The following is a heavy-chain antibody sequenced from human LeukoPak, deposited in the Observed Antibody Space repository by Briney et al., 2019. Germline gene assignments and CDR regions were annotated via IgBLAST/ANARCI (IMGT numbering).Heavy chain of an antibody. J-gene: IGHJ4*02. V-gene: IGHV3-23*01. Sequence: GGSLRLSCAASEITFTTYAMSWVRQAPGKGLEWVSAISGSGGSTYYADSVKGRFTISRDNSKNTLYLQMNSLRAEDTAVYYCAKDRESGGWYYFDYWGQGTLVTVSS. CDR1: EITFTTYA. CDR2: ISGSGGST. CDR3: AKDRESGGWYYFDY. D-gene: IGHD2-15*01.